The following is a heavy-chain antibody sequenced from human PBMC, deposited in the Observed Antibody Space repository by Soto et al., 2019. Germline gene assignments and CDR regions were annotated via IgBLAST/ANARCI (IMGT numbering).Heavy chain of an antibody. Sequence: GGSLRLSCAASGFTFSSYSMNWVRQAPGKGLEWVSSISSSSSYIYYADSVKGRFTISRDNAKNSLYLQMDSLRAEDTAVYYCARERGGYCSGGSCYHYGMDVWGQGTTVTVSS. CDR1: GFTFSSYS. V-gene: IGHV3-21*01. CDR2: ISSSSSYI. J-gene: IGHJ6*02. CDR3: ARERGGYCSGGSCYHYGMDV. D-gene: IGHD2-15*01.